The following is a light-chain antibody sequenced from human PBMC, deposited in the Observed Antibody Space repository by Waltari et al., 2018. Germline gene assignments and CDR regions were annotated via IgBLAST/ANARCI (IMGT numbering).Light chain of an antibody. J-gene: IGKJ4*01. Sequence: DIQMTQSPSSLSASVGDRVTINCRASQSVKNNLAWYQQAPGKAPKVLIHKASRLESGAPSRFSGSGYGTEFTLTISSLQPDDFATYYCQEYDSLPVTFGGGTKVEI. CDR3: QEYDSLPVT. V-gene: IGKV1-5*03. CDR1: QSVKNN. CDR2: KAS.